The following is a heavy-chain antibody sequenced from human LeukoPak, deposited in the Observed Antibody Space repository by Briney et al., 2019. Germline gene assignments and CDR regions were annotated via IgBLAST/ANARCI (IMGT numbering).Heavy chain of an antibody. CDR3: ARHSGYGPGPFDY. Sequence: SETLSLTCTVPGGSISSYYWSWIRQPPGKGLEWIGYIYYSGSTNYNPSLKSRVTISVDTSKNQFSLKLSSVTAADTAVYYCARHSGYGPGPFDYWGQGTLVTVSS. D-gene: IGHD5-18*01. J-gene: IGHJ4*02. CDR1: GGSISSYY. CDR2: IYYSGST. V-gene: IGHV4-59*08.